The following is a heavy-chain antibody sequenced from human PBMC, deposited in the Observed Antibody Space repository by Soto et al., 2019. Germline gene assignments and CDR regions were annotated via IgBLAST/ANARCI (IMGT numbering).Heavy chain of an antibody. Sequence: LRLSCSASGFIFSESTIYWVRQVPGKGLEAISAVSTSGRSTYYADSVKDRFTISRDNSKNTLFLQMGSLRPEDTAIYYCVKQAHGLDGVAFDYWGQGTQVPVSS. CDR1: GFIFSEST. CDR2: VSTSGRST. J-gene: IGHJ4*02. CDR3: VKQAHGLDGVAFDY. D-gene: IGHD2-15*01. V-gene: IGHV3-64D*06.